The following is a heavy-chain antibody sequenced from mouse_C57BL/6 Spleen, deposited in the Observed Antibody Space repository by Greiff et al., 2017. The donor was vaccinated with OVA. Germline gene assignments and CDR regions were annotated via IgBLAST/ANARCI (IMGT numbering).Heavy chain of an antibody. CDR3: ARRTVGVFDY. CDR1: GFTFSDYY. Sequence: DVQLVESEGGLVQPGSSMKLSCTASGFTFSDYYMAWVRQVPEKGLEWVANINYDGSSTYYLDSLKSRFIISRDIAKNILYLQMSSLKSEDTATYYCARRTVGVFDYWGQGTTLTVSS. CDR2: INYDGSST. D-gene: IGHD1-1*01. V-gene: IGHV5-16*02. J-gene: IGHJ2*01.